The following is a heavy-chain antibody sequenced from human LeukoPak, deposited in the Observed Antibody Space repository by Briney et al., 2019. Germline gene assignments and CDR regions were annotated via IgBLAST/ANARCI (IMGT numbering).Heavy chain of an antibody. D-gene: IGHD3-10*01. Sequence: PGGSLRLSCAASGFTFRSYGMHWVRQAPEKGLKWVSSISDSGGGTYYEDSVKGRFTISRDNSKNTLYLQMNSLRAEDTAVYYCAKDSAPGSYYPTGDEYWGQGILVTVSS. CDR2: ISDSGGGT. CDR1: GFTFRSYG. J-gene: IGHJ4*02. V-gene: IGHV3-23*01. CDR3: AKDSAPGSYYPTGDEY.